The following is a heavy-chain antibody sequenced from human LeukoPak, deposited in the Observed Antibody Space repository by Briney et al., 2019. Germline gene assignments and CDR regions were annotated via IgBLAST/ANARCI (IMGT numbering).Heavy chain of an antibody. D-gene: IGHD2-15*01. CDR1: GFTFSSHS. CDR3: ARGVAAPWAFDI. CDR2: ITSGSTTI. Sequence: AGGSLRLSCAASGFTFSSHSMDWVRQAPGKGLEWASYITSGSTTIYYADSVKGRFTISRDNAKNSLYLQMSSLRAEDTAVYHCARGVAAPWAFDIWGQGTVVTVSS. J-gene: IGHJ3*02. V-gene: IGHV3-48*01.